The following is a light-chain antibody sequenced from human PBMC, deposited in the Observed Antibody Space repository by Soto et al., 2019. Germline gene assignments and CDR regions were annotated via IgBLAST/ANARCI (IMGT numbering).Light chain of an antibody. V-gene: IGKV1-39*01. Sequence: DIQMTQSPSSLSASVGDRVTITCRASQSISSFLNWFQQKPGKAPKLLIYAASTLQSGVPSRFSGSGSGTSFALTISSLQPEDFATYYCQQSYSASGTFGQGTKVDI. CDR2: AAS. CDR1: QSISSF. CDR3: QQSYSASGT. J-gene: IGKJ1*01.